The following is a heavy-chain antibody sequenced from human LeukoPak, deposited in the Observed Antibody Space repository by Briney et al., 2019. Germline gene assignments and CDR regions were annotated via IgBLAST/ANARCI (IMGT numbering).Heavy chain of an antibody. CDR3: ARERRDGYKVYFDY. Sequence: ASVKVSCKASGYTFTGYYMHWVRQAPGQGLEWMGWINPNSGGTNYAQKFQGRVTMTRDTSISTAYTELSRLRSDDTAVYYCARERRDGYKVYFDYWGQGTLVTVSS. J-gene: IGHJ4*02. V-gene: IGHV1-2*02. D-gene: IGHD5-24*01. CDR2: INPNSGGT. CDR1: GYTFTGYY.